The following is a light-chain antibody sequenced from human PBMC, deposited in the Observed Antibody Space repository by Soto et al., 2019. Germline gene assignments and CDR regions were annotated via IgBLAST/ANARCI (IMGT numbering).Light chain of an antibody. V-gene: IGKV3-20*01. CDR1: QSVSSNY. CDR3: QHYGSSSYT. J-gene: IGKJ2*01. CDR2: GAS. Sequence: ETVLTQSPGTLSLSPGERATLSCRASQSVSSNYLAWYQQKPGQAPRLLIYGASSRATGIPDRFSGSGSGTDFTLTISRLEPDYFAVYYCQHYGSSSYTFGQGTKLEIK.